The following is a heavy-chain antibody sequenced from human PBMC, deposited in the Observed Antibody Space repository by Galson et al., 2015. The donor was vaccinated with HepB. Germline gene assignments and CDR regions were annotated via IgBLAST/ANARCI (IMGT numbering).Heavy chain of an antibody. CDR3: ATDLSYAMKAFDI. D-gene: IGHD2-8*01. CDR1: GYTLTELS. J-gene: IGHJ3*02. V-gene: IGHV1-24*01. CDR2: FDPEDGET. Sequence: SVKVSCKVSGYTLTELSMHWVRQAPGKGLEWMGGFDPEDGETIYAQKFQGRVTMTEDTSTDTAYMELSSLRSEDTAVYYCATDLSYAMKAFDIWGQGTMVTVSS.